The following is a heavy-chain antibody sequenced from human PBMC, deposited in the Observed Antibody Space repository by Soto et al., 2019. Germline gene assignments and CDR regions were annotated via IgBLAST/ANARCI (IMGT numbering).Heavy chain of an antibody. D-gene: IGHD1-26*01. CDR2: ISTYNGYT. J-gene: IGHJ6*02. Sequence: QVQLVQSGPEVKKPGASVKVSCEASGYTFTTSGISWVRQAPGQGLEWMGWISTYNGYTNSAQKFHGRVTMTADTSTGTVYMELMSLKSDDTAVYYCARQGSWPYYYYGLDVWGQGTTVTVSS. CDR3: ARQGSWPYYYYGLDV. CDR1: GYTFTTSG. V-gene: IGHV1-18*01.